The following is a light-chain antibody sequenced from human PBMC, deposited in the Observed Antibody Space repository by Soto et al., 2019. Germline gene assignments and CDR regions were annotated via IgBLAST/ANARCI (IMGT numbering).Light chain of an antibody. Sequence: IKMTQSPSTLSGSVGGRVTITSHATQDIRKYLNWYQQKPGKAPKLLIYDASSLETGVPSRFSGSGSGTDFTLTISSLQPEDFATYYCQQYDNLPLIFGQGTRLEIK. CDR2: DAS. CDR3: QQYDNLPLI. J-gene: IGKJ5*01. V-gene: IGKV1-33*01. CDR1: QDIRKY.